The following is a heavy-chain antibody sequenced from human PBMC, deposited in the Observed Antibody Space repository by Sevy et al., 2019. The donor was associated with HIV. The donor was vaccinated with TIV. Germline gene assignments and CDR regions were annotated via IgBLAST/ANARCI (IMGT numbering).Heavy chain of an antibody. CDR1: GYTLTELS. J-gene: IGHJ4*02. V-gene: IGHV1-24*01. D-gene: IGHD3-22*01. CDR2: FDPEHGET. Sequence: ASVKVSCKVSGYTLTELSMHWVRQAPGKGLEWMGRFDPEHGETIYAQKFLGRVTITEDTSTDTAYMELSRLSSEDTAVYYCASAREYYSDNSGYLDYWGQGTLVTVSS. CDR3: ASAREYYSDNSGYLDY.